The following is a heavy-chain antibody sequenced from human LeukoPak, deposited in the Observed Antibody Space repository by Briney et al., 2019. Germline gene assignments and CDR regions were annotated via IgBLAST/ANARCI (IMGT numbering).Heavy chain of an antibody. CDR1: GFTFDDYA. D-gene: IGHD6-19*01. J-gene: IGHJ4*02. V-gene: IGHV3-43D*03. CDR2: ISWDGGST. CDR3: AREATGIAVAGTDY. Sequence: PGGSLRLSCAASGFTFDDYAMHWVRQAPGKGLEWVSLISWDGGSTYYADSVKGRFTISRDNSKNSLYLQMNSLRAEDTALYYCAREATGIAVAGTDYWGQGTLVTVSS.